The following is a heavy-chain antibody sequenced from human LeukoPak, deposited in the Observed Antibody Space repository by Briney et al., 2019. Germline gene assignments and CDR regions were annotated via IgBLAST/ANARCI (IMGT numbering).Heavy chain of an antibody. CDR2: TWHDERSR. V-gene: IGHV3-33*01. J-gene: IGHJ4*02. Sequence: GGSLRLSCAVSGFTVRNYGTHWVRQAPGKGLEWVAVTWHDERSRQYADSVKGRFTISRDNSNNTLYLHMNSLRPEDTAIYYCATMQWLATYFDNWGQGARVTVSS. CDR1: GFTVRNYG. D-gene: IGHD6-19*01. CDR3: ATMQWLATYFDN.